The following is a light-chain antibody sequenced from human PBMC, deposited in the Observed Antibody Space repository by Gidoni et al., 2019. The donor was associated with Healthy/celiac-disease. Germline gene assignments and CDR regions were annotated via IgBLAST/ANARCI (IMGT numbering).Light chain of an antibody. CDR1: QSISSW. CDR3: QQYNSYTWT. Sequence: DIQMTQSPSTLSASVGDRVTLTCRASQSISSWLAWYQQKPGKAPKLLIYDASSLEIGVPSRFSGSGSGKEVTLTISSLQPDDFATYYCQQYNSYTWTFGQGTKVEIK. CDR2: DAS. J-gene: IGKJ1*01. V-gene: IGKV1-5*01.